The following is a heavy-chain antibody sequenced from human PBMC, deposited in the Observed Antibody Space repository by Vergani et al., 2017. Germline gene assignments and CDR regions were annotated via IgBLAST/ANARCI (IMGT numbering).Heavy chain of an antibody. D-gene: IGHD6-19*01. J-gene: IGHJ4*02. Sequence: QVQLQESGPGLVKPSQTLSLTCTVSGGSISSNSYYWSWIRQPPGKSLEWIGSIYYSGRTYYNPSLKSRVAISVDTSKIQFSLKVTSVTAADTAVYFCARQRPGSGWSPGDFDDWGQGILVTVSS. V-gene: IGHV4-39*01. CDR2: IYYSGRT. CDR1: GGSISSNSYY. CDR3: ARQRPGSGWSPGDFDD.